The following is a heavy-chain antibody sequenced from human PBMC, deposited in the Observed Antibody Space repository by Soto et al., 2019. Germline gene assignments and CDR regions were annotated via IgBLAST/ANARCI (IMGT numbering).Heavy chain of an antibody. D-gene: IGHD2-8*01. CDR3: AKGRGRFKSGVQKTFDS. Sequence: EVHLLDSGGGLVQPGGSLTLSCVASGFIFDTYAMSWVRQAPGKGLEWVSAISGSGGTTYYADSVKGRLTISRDNSKNILYLQLNSLRVEDTAVYDCAKGRGRFKSGVQKTFDSWGQGTLVTVSS. CDR2: ISGSGGTT. J-gene: IGHJ4*02. CDR1: GFIFDTYA. V-gene: IGHV3-23*01.